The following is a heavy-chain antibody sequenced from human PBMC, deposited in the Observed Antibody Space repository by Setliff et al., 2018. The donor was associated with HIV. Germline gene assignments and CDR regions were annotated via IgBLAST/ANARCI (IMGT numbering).Heavy chain of an antibody. CDR1: GYTFTTLW. V-gene: IGHV5-51*01. J-gene: IGHJ4*02. CDR2: VFPDDSDT. D-gene: IGHD3-10*01. CDR3: ARSMGFKATTRLDF. Sequence: GESLKISCEGFGYTFTTLWIAWVRQMPGRGLEWMGMVFPDDSDTRYSPSFQGQVSMSADKSINTAYLQWSSLKASDTAVYYCARSMGFKATTRLDFWGPGTLVTVS.